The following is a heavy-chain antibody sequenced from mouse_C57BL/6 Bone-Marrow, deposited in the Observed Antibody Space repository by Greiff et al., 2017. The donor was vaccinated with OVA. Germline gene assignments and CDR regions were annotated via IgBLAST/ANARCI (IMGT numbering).Heavy chain of an antibody. J-gene: IGHJ4*01. V-gene: IGHV1-26*01. CDR3: ALWYLYAMDY. D-gene: IGHD2-1*01. CDR2: INPNNGGT. CDR1: GYTFTDYY. Sequence: EVQLQQSGPELVKPGASVKISCKASGYTFTDYYMNWVKQSHGKSLEWIGDINPNNGGTSYNQKFKGKATLTVDKSSSTAYMELRSLTSEDSAVYYCALWYLYAMDYWGQGTSVTVSS.